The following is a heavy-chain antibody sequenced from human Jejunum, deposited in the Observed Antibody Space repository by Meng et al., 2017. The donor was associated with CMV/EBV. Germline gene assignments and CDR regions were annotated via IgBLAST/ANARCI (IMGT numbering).Heavy chain of an antibody. Sequence: TVSGGSISTYYGGWIRQPPGKGLEWIGTISYSGSTYYNPSLKSRVTISVDTSKNRFSLRLSSVTAADTAVYYCARDRGVNYGLFDYWGQGTLVTVSS. CDR1: GGSISTYY. J-gene: IGHJ4*02. D-gene: IGHD3-10*01. CDR3: ARDRGVNYGLFDY. V-gene: IGHV4-39*07. CDR2: ISYSGST.